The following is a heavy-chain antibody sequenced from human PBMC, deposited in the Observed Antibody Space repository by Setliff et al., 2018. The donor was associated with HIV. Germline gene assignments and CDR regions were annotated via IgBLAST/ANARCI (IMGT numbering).Heavy chain of an antibody. V-gene: IGHV1-69*06. J-gene: IGHJ4*02. CDR1: GGTFSSYS. D-gene: IGHD1-26*01. CDR3: ATDSNFGGIVTPWDY. Sequence: GASVKVSCKASGGTFSSYSISWVRQAPGQGLEWMGRILPIFGTRDYAQKFQGRVTITADKSTSTAYMELRSLRSVDTAVYYCATDSNFGGIVTPWDYWGQGTLVTVSS. CDR2: ILPIFGTR.